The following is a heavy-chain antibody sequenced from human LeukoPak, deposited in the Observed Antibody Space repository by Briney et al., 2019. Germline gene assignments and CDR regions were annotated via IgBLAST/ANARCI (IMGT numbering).Heavy chain of an antibody. CDR3: AKDYLAGLAIADPDY. J-gene: IGHJ4*02. CDR2: ISYNGNNK. CDR1: GFTVSSNY. V-gene: IGHV3-30*18. D-gene: IGHD6-19*01. Sequence: GGSLRLSCAASGFTVSSNYMSWVRQAPGKGLEWVAVISYNGNNKYYVDSVKGRFTISRDNSKNTLYLQMNSLRVEDTAVYYCAKDYLAGLAIADPDYWGQGTLVTVSS.